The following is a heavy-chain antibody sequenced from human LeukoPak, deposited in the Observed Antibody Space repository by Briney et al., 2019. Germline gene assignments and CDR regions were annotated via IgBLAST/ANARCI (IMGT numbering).Heavy chain of an antibody. CDR1: GFTVSSNY. V-gene: IGHV3-66*01. CDR2: IYSGGST. Sequence: GGSLRLSCAASGFTVSSNYMSWVRQAPGKGLEWVSVIYSGGSTYYADSVKGRFTISRDNSKNTLYLQMNSLRAEDTAVYYCARDPPPGYSSGWYGIWGQGTLVTVSS. CDR3: ARDPPPGYSSGWYGI. D-gene: IGHD6-19*01. J-gene: IGHJ4*02.